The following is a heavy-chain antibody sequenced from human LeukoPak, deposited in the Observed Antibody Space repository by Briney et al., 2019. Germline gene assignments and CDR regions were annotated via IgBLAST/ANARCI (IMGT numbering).Heavy chain of an antibody. CDR1: GFTFSSYG. CDR3: AKDGRFGELFDPNWFDP. V-gene: IGHV3-30*18. D-gene: IGHD3-10*01. J-gene: IGHJ5*02. CDR2: ISYDGSNK. Sequence: PGRSLRLSCAASGFTFSSYGMHWVRQAPGKGLEWVAVISYDGSNKYYADSVKGRFTISRDNSKNTLYLQMNSLRAEDTAVYYCAKDGRFGELFDPNWFDPWGQGTLVTVSS.